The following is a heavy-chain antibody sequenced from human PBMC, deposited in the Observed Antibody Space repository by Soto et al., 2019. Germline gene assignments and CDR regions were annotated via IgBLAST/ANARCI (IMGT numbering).Heavy chain of an antibody. Sequence: GGSLRLSCAASGFTFDDYAMHWVRQVPGKGLEWVSGINWNSGSIGYGDSVKGRFAISRDNAKNSLHLQMNSLSAEDTAFYYCVKDESINWYSGHFRHWGQGTLVTVSS. J-gene: IGHJ1*01. CDR3: VKDESINWYSGHFRH. D-gene: IGHD6-13*01. CDR2: INWNSGSI. CDR1: GFTFDDYA. V-gene: IGHV3-9*01.